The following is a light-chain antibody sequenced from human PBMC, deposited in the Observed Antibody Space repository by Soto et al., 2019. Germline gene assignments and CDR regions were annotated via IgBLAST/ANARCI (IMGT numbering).Light chain of an antibody. Sequence: EIVLTQSPGPLSLSPGERATLSCRASQSVSSTYLAWYQQKPGQAPRLLIYRTSTRATGIPDRFSGSGSRTDFTLTISRLEPEDFAVYYCQQFGSSVTFGQGTRLEIK. CDR3: QQFGSSVT. CDR1: QSVSSTY. J-gene: IGKJ5*01. V-gene: IGKV3-20*01. CDR2: RTS.